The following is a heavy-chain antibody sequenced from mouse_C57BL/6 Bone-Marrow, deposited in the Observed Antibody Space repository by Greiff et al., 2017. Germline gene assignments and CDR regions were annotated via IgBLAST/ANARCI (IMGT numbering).Heavy chain of an antibody. D-gene: IGHD2-1*01. Sequence: VQLQQSGAELVKPGASVKLSCKASGYTFTSYWMHWVKQRPGRGLEWIGRIYPNSSGTKYNEKFKSKATLTVDKPSSTAYMQLSSLTSEDSAVYYFAHGNYFYWYFAVWGTGTTVTVSS. J-gene: IGHJ1*03. CDR2: IYPNSSGT. CDR1: GYTFTSYW. CDR3: AHGNYFYWYFAV. V-gene: IGHV1-72*01.